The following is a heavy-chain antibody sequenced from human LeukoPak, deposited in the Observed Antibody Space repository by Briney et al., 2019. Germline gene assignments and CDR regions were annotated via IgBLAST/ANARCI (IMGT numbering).Heavy chain of an antibody. CDR2: INSSGGGT. CDR1: GYAFTSYY. J-gene: IGHJ4*02. Sequence: ASVKVSFLASGYAFTSYYMHWVRQAPGQGLEGVGIINSSGGGTIYAQRVQGIVTMTRDMSTSTVYMELSSLRSEDTAVYYCARERRDDFDYWGQGTLVTVSS. CDR3: ARERRDDFDY. V-gene: IGHV1-46*01. D-gene: IGHD5-24*01.